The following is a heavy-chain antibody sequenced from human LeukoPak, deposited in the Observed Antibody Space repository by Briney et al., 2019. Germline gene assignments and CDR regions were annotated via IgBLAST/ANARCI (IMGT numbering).Heavy chain of an antibody. D-gene: IGHD5-18*01. CDR1: GFTFSNYW. CDR2: IKQDGSET. CDR3: ARGGSGYSYGKIDS. Sequence: GGSLRLSCAASGFTFSNYWINWVRQAPGKGLEWVANIKQDGSETYCVDSVKGRFTISRDNAKNSLYLQMNSLRDEDTAVYYCARGGSGYSYGKIDSWGQGILVTVSS. V-gene: IGHV3-7*01. J-gene: IGHJ4*02.